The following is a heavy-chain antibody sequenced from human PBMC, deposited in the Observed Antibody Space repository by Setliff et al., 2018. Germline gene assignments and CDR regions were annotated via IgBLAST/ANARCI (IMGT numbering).Heavy chain of an antibody. Sequence: GGSLSLSCAASGFTFSSYEMNWVRQAPGKGLEWVSYISSSGSTIFYADSVKGRFTISRDNAKKSLYLQMNSLRAEDTAVYYCACPDILTGLSDYWGQGTLVTVSS. CDR1: GFTFSSYE. D-gene: IGHD3-9*01. CDR2: ISSSGSTI. J-gene: IGHJ4*02. CDR3: ACPDILTGLSDY. V-gene: IGHV3-48*03.